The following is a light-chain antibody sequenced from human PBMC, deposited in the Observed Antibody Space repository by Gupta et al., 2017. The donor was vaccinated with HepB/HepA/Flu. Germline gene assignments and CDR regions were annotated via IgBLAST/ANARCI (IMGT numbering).Light chain of an antibody. Sequence: DILMTQSPSSLSASVGDRVTITCRPGQTINIYLSWYQQKSGRAPQLVIYGASNSSSGVPSRFSGSGSGTDFTLTIRSLQPEDVATYYCQQSYSTPFTFGHGTRVGIK. J-gene: IGKJ3*01. CDR1: QTINIY. V-gene: IGKV1-39*01. CDR3: QQSYSTPFT. CDR2: GAS.